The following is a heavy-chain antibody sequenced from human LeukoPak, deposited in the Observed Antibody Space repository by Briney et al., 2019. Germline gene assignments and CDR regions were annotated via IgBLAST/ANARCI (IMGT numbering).Heavy chain of an antibody. CDR2: IYSSESI. CDR1: GGSMSGYY. J-gene: IGHJ4*02. CDR3: ARDRSAAYYRDYFDH. D-gene: IGHD3-22*01. V-gene: IGHV4-4*07. Sequence: PSEILSLTCSVSGGSMSGYYWSWIRQFAGRGLEWIGRIYSSESINYSPSLKSRVTMSVDTSKNRFYLKLTSVTAADTALYYCARDRSAAYYRDYFDHWGQGVLVTVSS.